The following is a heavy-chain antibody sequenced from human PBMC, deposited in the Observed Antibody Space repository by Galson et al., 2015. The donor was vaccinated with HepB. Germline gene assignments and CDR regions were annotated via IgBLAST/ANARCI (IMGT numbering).Heavy chain of an antibody. J-gene: IGHJ4*02. CDR3: ARHFNSGTYYFDY. CDR2: IYYSGST. CDR1: GGSISSYY. V-gene: IGHV4-59*08. Sequence: SETLSLTCTVSGGSISSYYWSWIRQPPGKGLEWIGYIYYSGSTNYNPSLKSRVTVSLNAPRNQFSLKLTSVTAADTAVYYCARHFNSGTYYFDYWGQGTLVTVSS. D-gene: IGHD3-10*01.